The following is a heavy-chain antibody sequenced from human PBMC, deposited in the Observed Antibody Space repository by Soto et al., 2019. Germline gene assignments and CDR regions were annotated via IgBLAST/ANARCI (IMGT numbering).Heavy chain of an antibody. Sequence: ASVKVSCKASGHTFTGYYMHWVRQAPGQGLEWMGWINPNSGGTNYAQKFQGWVTMTRDTSISTAYMELSRLRSDDTAVYYCARVRAYSSGWYTHDAFDIWGQGTMVTVSS. CDR2: INPNSGGT. CDR3: ARVRAYSSGWYTHDAFDI. D-gene: IGHD6-19*01. V-gene: IGHV1-2*04. CDR1: GHTFTGYY. J-gene: IGHJ3*02.